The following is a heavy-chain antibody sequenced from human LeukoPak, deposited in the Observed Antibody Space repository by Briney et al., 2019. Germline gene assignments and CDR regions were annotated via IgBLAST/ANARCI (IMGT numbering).Heavy chain of an antibody. Sequence: SETLSLTCTVSGGSISSSNYYWGWIRQPPGKGLEWIGPIYYSGTTYYNPSLESRVTISEDTSKNQFSLTLRSVTAADTAVYYCARQISDYYYYYMDVWGKGTTVTVSS. V-gene: IGHV4-39*01. CDR1: GGSISSSNYY. CDR3: ARQISDYYYYYMDV. J-gene: IGHJ6*03. CDR2: IYYSGTT. D-gene: IGHD3-10*01.